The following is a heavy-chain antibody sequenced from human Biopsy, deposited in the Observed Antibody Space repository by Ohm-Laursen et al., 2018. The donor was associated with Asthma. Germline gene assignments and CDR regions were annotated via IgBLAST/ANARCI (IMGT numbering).Heavy chain of an antibody. CDR1: GCNFTSFA. CDR2: VNTGNGDT. Sequence: GASVKVSCKASGCNFTSFAIHWVRQAPGQRLEWTGWVNTGNGDTKYSQKFQGRVTITRDTSASTAYMELRSLRSEDTATYYCARTYYDFLTGQVKDVFGVWGQGTMVTVSS. CDR3: ARTYYDFLTGQVKDVFGV. J-gene: IGHJ3*01. D-gene: IGHD3-9*01. V-gene: IGHV1-3*04.